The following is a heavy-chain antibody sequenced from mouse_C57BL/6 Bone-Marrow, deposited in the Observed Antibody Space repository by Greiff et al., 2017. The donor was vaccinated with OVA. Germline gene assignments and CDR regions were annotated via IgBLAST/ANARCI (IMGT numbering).Heavy chain of an antibody. CDR1: GFTFSSYA. CDR2: ISDGGSYT. V-gene: IGHV5-4*01. CDR3: ARDRGTGTRAWFAY. J-gene: IGHJ3*01. Sequence: DVKLVESGGGLVKPGGSLKLSCAASGFTFSSYAMSWVRQTPEKRLEWVATISDGGSYTYYPDNVKGRFTISRDNAKNNLYLQMSHLKSEDTAMYYCARDRGTGTRAWFAYWGQGTLVTVSA. D-gene: IGHD4-1*01.